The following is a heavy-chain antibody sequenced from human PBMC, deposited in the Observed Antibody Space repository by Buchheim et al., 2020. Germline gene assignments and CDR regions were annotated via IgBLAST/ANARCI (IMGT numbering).Heavy chain of an antibody. CDR1: GFTVSSSY. CDR3: ARDGHYYDSSGPTVDY. J-gene: IGHJ4*02. D-gene: IGHD3-22*01. V-gene: IGHV3-66*01. CDR2: IYSGGST. Sequence: EVQLVESGGGLVQPGGSLRLSCAASGFTVSSSYMSWVRQAPGKGLEWVSVIYSGGSTYYADSVKGRFTISRDNSKNTLYLQMNSLRAEDTAVYYCARDGHYYDSSGPTVDYWGQGTL.